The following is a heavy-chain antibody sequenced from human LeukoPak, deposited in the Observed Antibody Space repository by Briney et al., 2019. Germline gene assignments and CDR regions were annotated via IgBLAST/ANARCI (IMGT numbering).Heavy chain of an antibody. CDR1: GYSISSGYY. V-gene: IGHV4-38-2*02. J-gene: IGHJ4*02. CDR2: IYHSGST. CDR3: ARGPWYSGYSSGTFDY. Sequence: PLETLSLTCTVSGYSISSGYYWGWIRQPPGKGLEWIGSIYHSGSTYYNPSLKSRVTISVDTSKNQFSLKLSSVTAADTAVYYCARGPWYSGYSSGTFDYWGQGTLVTVSS. D-gene: IGHD6-13*01.